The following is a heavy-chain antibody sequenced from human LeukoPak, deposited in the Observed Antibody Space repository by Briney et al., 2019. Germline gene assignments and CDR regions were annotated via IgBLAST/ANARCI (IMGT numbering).Heavy chain of an antibody. CDR1: GGSFSGYY. Sequence: KPSETLSLTCAVYGGSFSGYYWSWIRQPPGKGLEWIGEINHSGSTNYNPSLKSRVTISVDTSKNQFSLKLSSVTAADTAVYYCARDKYGDNYFDYWGQGTLVTVSS. CDR2: INHSGST. V-gene: IGHV4-34*01. CDR3: ARDKYGDNYFDY. D-gene: IGHD4-17*01. J-gene: IGHJ4*02.